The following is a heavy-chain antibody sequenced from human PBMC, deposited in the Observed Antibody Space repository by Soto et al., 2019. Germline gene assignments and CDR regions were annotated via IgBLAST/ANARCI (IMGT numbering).Heavy chain of an antibody. V-gene: IGHV3-30-3*01. CDR3: ARDVFGYRPTSDFYFDY. D-gene: IGHD5-12*01. Sequence: GGSLRLSCAVSGFTLSSHTMHWVRQAPGKGLEWVAVISYDGSNKYYADSVTGRFTISRDNSKHTLYLQINSLRAEDTAVYYCARDVFGYRPTSDFYFDYWGQGTLVTVSS. CDR2: ISYDGSNK. CDR1: GFTLSSHT. J-gene: IGHJ4*02.